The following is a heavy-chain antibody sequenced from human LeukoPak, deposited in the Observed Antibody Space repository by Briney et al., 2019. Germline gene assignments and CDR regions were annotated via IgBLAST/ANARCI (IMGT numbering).Heavy chain of an antibody. D-gene: IGHD3-9*01. CDR3: ARDTNPYYDILTGEGGYFDY. CDR1: GGSISSSDYY. Sequence: SETLSLTCTVSGGSISSSDYYWGWIRQPPGKGLEWIGSIYYSGSTYYNPSLKSRVTISVDTSKNQFSLKLSSVTAADTAVYYCARDTNPYYDILTGEGGYFDYWGQGTLVTVSS. V-gene: IGHV4-39*07. J-gene: IGHJ4*02. CDR2: IYYSGST.